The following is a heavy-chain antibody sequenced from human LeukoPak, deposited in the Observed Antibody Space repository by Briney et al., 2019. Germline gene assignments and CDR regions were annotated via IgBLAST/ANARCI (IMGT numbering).Heavy chain of an antibody. V-gene: IGHV3-74*01. J-gene: IGHJ4*02. CDR3: ATSRTFDY. CDR1: GFTLSSYW. Sequence: PGGSLRLSCAASGFTLSSYWMHWVRRAPGKGLVWVSHINIDGSNTRYADSVKGRFTISRDNAENTLYLKMNSLRVDDTAVYYCATSRTFDYWGQGTLVTVSS. CDR2: INIDGSNT.